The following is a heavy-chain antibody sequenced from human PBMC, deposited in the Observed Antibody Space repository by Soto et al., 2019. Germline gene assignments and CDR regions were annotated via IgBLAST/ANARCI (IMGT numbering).Heavy chain of an antibody. CDR1: GGSFSGYY. CDR3: ARAKGPDFWSGSTKRRRNYYYYMDV. Sequence: SETLSLTCAIYGGSFSGYYWSWIRQPPGKGLEWIGEINHSGSTNYNPSLKSRVTISVDTSQNQFSLKLSSVTAADTAVYYCARAKGPDFWSGSTKRRRNYYYYMDVWGQGTTVTV. J-gene: IGHJ6*03. V-gene: IGHV4-34*01. CDR2: INHSGST. D-gene: IGHD3-3*01.